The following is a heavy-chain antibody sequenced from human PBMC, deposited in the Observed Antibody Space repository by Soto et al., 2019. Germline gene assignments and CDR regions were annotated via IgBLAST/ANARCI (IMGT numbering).Heavy chain of an antibody. V-gene: IGHV5-51*01. CDR2: IYPGDSDT. Sequence: GESLKISCKGSGYSFTSNWIVWVRQMPGKGLEWMGIIYPGDSDTTYSPSFQGQVTISADKSISTACLQWSSLKASDTAIYYCARRYGPNSEIDYWGQGTLVTVSS. D-gene: IGHD4-17*01. CDR1: GYSFTSNW. J-gene: IGHJ4*02. CDR3: ARRYGPNSEIDY.